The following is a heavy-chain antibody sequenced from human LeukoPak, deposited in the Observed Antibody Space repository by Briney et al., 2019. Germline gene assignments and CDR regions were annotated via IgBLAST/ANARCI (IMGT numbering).Heavy chain of an antibody. J-gene: IGHJ4*02. CDR2: ISSSSSYI. Sequence: GGSLRLSCAASGFTFSSCSMNWVRQAPGKGLEWVSSISSSSSYIYYADSVKGRFTISRDNAKNSLYLQMNSLRPEDTAVYYCARALRYFDWLLPLDYWGQGTLVTVSS. V-gene: IGHV3-21*01. D-gene: IGHD3-9*01. CDR1: GFTFSSCS. CDR3: ARALRYFDWLLPLDY.